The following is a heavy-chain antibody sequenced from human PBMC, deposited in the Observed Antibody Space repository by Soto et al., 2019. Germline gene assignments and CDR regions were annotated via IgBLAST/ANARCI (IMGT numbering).Heavy chain of an antibody. J-gene: IGHJ3*02. D-gene: IGHD1-26*01. Sequence: SVKVSCKASGGTFSSYTISWVRQAPGQGLEWMGRIIPILGIANYAQKFQGRVTITADKSTSTAYMELSSLRSEDTAVYYCASGGIVGTYAFDIWGQGTRVTVAS. CDR2: IIPILGIA. CDR1: GGTFSSYT. V-gene: IGHV1-69*02. CDR3: ASGGIVGTYAFDI.